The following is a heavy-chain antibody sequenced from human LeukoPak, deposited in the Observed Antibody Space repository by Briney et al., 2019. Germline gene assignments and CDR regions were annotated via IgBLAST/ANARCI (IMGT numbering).Heavy chain of an antibody. J-gene: IGHJ4*02. CDR2: IKQDGSEK. CDR3: ARDRYYGDYEFDY. CDR1: GFTFSSYA. Sequence: GGSLRLSCAASGFTFSSYAMHWVRQAPGKGLEWVANIKQDGSEKYYVDSVKGRFTISRDNAKNSLYLQMNSLRAEDTAVYYCARDRYYGDYEFDYWGQGTLVTVSS. D-gene: IGHD4-17*01. V-gene: IGHV3-7*01.